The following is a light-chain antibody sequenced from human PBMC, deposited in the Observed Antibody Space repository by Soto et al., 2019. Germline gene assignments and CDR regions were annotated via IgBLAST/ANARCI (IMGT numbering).Light chain of an antibody. V-gene: IGLV2-23*01. CDR1: RSDVGGYNL. CDR2: DDI. CDR3: CSYAGSISWV. J-gene: IGLJ3*02. Sequence: QSALTQHASVSGSPGQSITISCTGTRSDVGGYNLVSWYQQHPGKAPTLMIYDDIKRPSGVSTRFSGSKSGNTASLTISGLQAEDEADYFCCSYAGSISWVFGGGTKLTVL.